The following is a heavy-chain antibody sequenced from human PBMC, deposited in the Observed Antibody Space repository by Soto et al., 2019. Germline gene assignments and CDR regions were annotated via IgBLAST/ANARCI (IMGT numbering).Heavy chain of an antibody. CDR2: IISGGTRV. CDR1: GFTFSNDW. CDR3: ARERTSKGGMDV. J-gene: IGHJ6*02. Sequence: GGSLRLSCAASGFTFSNDWMNWVRQGPGKGLEWVSRIISGGTRVTYADSVKGRVTIARDNAKNTLYLEMHSLTAEDTAVYYCARERTSKGGMDVWGQGTTVTVSS. V-gene: IGHV3-74*01.